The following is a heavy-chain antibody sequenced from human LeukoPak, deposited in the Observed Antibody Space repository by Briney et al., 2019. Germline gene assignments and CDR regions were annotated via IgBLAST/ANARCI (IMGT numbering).Heavy chain of an antibody. J-gene: IGHJ4*02. CDR1: GYTFTSYG. D-gene: IGHD2-2*01. CDR2: ISAYNGNT. V-gene: IGHV1-18*01. CDR3: ARDAGEGIVVVPAAENYFDY. Sequence: ASVKVSCKASGYTFTSYGISWVRQAPGQGLEWMGWISAYNGNTNYAQKLQGRVTMTTDTSTSTAYMELRSLRSDDTAVYYCARDAGEGIVVVPAAENYFDYWGQGTLVTVSS.